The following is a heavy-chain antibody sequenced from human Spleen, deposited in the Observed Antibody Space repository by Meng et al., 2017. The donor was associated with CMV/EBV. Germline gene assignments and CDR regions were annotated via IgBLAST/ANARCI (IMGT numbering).Heavy chain of an antibody. V-gene: IGHV3-33*06. CDR2: IWYDGSNK. Sequence: SGFTFGSYGMHWVRQAPGKGLEWVAVIWYDGSNKYYADSVKGRFTISRDNSKNTLYLQMNSLRAEDTAVYYCAKDRRVNSMVAPFDYWGQGTLVTVSS. D-gene: IGHD4/OR15-4a*01. CDR3: AKDRRVNSMVAPFDY. J-gene: IGHJ4*02. CDR1: GFTFGSYG.